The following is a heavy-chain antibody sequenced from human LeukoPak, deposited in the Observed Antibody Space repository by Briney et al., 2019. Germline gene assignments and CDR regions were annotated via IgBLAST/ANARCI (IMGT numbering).Heavy chain of an antibody. CDR3: ARDHYYDSSGYYRPFDY. CDR1: GFTFSNYA. D-gene: IGHD3-22*01. CDR2: ISYDGSNK. V-gene: IGHV3-30-3*01. J-gene: IGHJ4*02. Sequence: PGRSLRLSCAASGFTFSNYAMHWVRQAPGKGLEWVAVISYDGSNKYYADSVKGRFTISRDNSKNTLYLQMNSLRAEDTAVYYCARDHYYDSSGYYRPFDYWGQGTLVTVSS.